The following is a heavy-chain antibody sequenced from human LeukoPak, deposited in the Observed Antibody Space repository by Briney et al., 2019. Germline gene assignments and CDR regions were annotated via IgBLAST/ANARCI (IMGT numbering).Heavy chain of an antibody. Sequence: PGGSLRLSCAASGFTFSDYYMSWIRQAPGKGLEWVAVISYDGSNKYYADSVKGRFTISRDNAKNSLYLQMNSLRAEDTAVYYCAREEGVLRFSYTRVFQHWGQGTLVTVSS. CDR3: AREEGVLRFSYTRVFQH. D-gene: IGHD3-3*01. J-gene: IGHJ1*01. CDR2: ISYDGSNK. V-gene: IGHV3-30*03. CDR1: GFTFSDYY.